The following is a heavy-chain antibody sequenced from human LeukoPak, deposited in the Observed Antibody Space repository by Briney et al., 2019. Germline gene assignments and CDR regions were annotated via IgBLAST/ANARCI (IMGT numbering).Heavy chain of an antibody. CDR3: ARLGGTDLDY. V-gene: IGHV1-24*01. CDR1: GDTLPELS. J-gene: IGHJ4*02. CDR2: FDALDDET. Sequence: ASVKVSCKVSGDTLPELSIHWVRQAPGKGLEWMGVFDALDDETIHAQKFQGRVTMIVDTSTNTAHMELSSLRSEDTAVYYCARLGGTDLDYWGQGTLVTVSS. D-gene: IGHD2-8*02.